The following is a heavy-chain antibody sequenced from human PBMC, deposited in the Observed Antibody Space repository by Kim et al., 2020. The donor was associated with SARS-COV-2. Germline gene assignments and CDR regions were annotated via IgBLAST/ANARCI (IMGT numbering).Heavy chain of an antibody. Sequence: VKGRFTISRDNSKNSLYLQMNSLRAEDTALYYCAKADYGDYVFNHYGMDVWGQGTTVTVSS. D-gene: IGHD4-17*01. CDR3: AKADYGDYVFNHYGMDV. V-gene: IGHV3-43D*03. J-gene: IGHJ6*02.